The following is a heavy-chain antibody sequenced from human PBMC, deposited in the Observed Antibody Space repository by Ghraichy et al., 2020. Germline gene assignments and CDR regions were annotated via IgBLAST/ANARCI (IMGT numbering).Heavy chain of an antibody. V-gene: IGHV3-53*01. CDR3: SRPEGRSDGMDV. D-gene: IGHD3-3*01. Sequence: GGSLRLSCTASGFTVSTNYMTWVRQAPGKGLEWVSTIYSGGVTNYTDSVKGRFNISRDNSKNTVFLQVSSLRGEDTAVYYCSRPEGRSDGMDVWGQGTTVTVS. J-gene: IGHJ6*02. CDR2: IYSGGVT. CDR1: GFTVSTNY.